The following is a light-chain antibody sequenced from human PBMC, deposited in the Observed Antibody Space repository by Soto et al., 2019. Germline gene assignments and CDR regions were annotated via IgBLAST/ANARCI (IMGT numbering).Light chain of an antibody. CDR2: EDS. CDR1: ALPKNY. CDR3: FSADNRGNPL. Sequence: SYELTQPPSVSVSPGQTARITCSGDALPKNYVHWYQRKSGQAPVLLIQEDSRRLSGIPERFSGSSSGTMATLTIGGAQVEDEADYYCFSADNRGNPLFGGGTKVTVL. J-gene: IGLJ2*01. V-gene: IGLV3-10*01.